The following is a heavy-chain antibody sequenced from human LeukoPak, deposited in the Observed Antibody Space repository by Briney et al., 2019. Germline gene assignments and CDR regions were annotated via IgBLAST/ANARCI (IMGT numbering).Heavy chain of an antibody. CDR3: AQNQWEFPA. Sequence: PGGSLSLSCAASGFPFSNYAMSWVRQAPGKGLEWVSGVSDSGRSAYYADSVQGRFIISRDNSKNTLYLQMNSLRVEDTAAYFCAQNQWEFPAWGQGTLVTVSS. CDR1: GFPFSNYA. CDR2: VSDSGRSA. D-gene: IGHD1-26*01. J-gene: IGHJ5*02. V-gene: IGHV3-23*01.